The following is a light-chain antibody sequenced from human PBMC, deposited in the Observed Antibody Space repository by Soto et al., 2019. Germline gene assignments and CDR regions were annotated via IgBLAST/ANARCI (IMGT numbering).Light chain of an antibody. J-gene: IGKJ5*01. CDR1: QSVSSSY. CDR3: QKYGSSPIT. CDR2: GAS. Sequence: EIVMTQSPGTLSVSPGERSTLSRTASQSVSSSYLAWYQQKPGQAPRLLIYGASSRATGIPDRFSGSGSGTDFTLTISRLEPEDFAVYYCQKYGSSPITFGQGTQLEIK. V-gene: IGKV3-20*01.